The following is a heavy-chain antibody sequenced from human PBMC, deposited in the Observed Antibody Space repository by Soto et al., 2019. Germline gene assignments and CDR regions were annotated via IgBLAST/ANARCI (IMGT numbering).Heavy chain of an antibody. CDR3: ARGRYFDWLLFGWFDP. V-gene: IGHV1-69*06. J-gene: IGHJ5*02. Sequence: QVQLVQSGAEVKKPGSSVKVSCKASGGTFSSYAISWVRQAPGQGLEWMGGIIPIFGTANYAQKFQGRVTITADKSTSTAYMEVSSLRSEDTAVYYCARGRYFDWLLFGWFDPWGQGTLVTVSS. CDR2: IIPIFGTA. D-gene: IGHD3-9*01. CDR1: GGTFSSYA.